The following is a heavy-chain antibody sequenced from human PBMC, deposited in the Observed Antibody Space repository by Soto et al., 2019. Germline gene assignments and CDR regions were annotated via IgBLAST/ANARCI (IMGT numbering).Heavy chain of an antibody. CDR3: ARILMNYYRLDY. CDR2: IYYSGST. Sequence: PSDTQALTCTFSCSSSNSGYYYWSWIHQPPGKGLEWIGHIYYSGSTYYNPSLKSRAGISVDSSKSQVSLKLTSVTAADTAVYFCARILMNYYRLDYWGQGALVTVSS. V-gene: IGHV4-30-4*02. CDR1: CSSSNSGYYY. J-gene: IGHJ4*02. D-gene: IGHD3-10*01.